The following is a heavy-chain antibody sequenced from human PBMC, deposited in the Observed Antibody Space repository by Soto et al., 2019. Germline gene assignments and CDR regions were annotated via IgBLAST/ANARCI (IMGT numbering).Heavy chain of an antibody. V-gene: IGHV3-21*01. Sequence: EVQLVESGGGLVKPGGSLRLSCAASGFTFSPYTMNWVRQAPGKGLEWVSSISSRSSYIYYADSVMGRFTISIDNAKNSLYLLMNSLRAEDTAVYYCTRDLAAATSYGMDVWGQGTTVTVSS. CDR3: TRDLAAATSYGMDV. CDR1: GFTFSPYT. D-gene: IGHD6-13*01. CDR2: ISSRSSYI. J-gene: IGHJ6*02.